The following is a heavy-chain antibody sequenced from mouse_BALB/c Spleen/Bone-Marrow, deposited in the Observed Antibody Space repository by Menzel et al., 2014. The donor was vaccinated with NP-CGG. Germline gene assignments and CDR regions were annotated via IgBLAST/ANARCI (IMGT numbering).Heavy chain of an antibody. CDR2: IDPANGNT. V-gene: IGHV14-3*02. D-gene: IGHD2-2*01. CDR1: GFNIKDTY. J-gene: IGHJ4*01. Sequence: DVKLQESGAELVKPGASVKLSCTASGFNIKDTYMHWVKQRPEQGLEWIGRIDPANGNTKYDPKFQGKATITADTSSNTAYLQLGSLTSEDTAVYYCAGGWLPSYAMDYWGQGTSVTVSS. CDR3: AGGWLPSYAMDY.